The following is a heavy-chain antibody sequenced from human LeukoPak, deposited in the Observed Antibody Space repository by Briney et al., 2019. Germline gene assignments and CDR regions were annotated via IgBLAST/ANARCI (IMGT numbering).Heavy chain of an antibody. CDR2: IYSGGST. J-gene: IGHJ5*02. V-gene: IGHV3-53*01. D-gene: IGHD2-2*01. CDR1: GFTVSSNQ. CDR3: AKDCSSTSCYNWFDP. Sequence: GGSLRLSCAASGFTVSSNQMSWVRQAPGKGLEWVSVIYSGGSTYYADFVKGRFTISRDNSKNTLYLQMNSLRAEDTAVYYCAKDCSSTSCYNWFDPWGQGTLVTVSS.